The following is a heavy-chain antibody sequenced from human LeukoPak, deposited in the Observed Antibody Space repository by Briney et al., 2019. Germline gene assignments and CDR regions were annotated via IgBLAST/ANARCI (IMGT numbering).Heavy chain of an antibody. CDR2: INWNGGST. D-gene: IGHD3-10*01. CDR1: GFTFDDYG. V-gene: IGHV3-20*04. J-gene: IGHJ4*02. Sequence: GGSLRLSCAASGFTFDDYGMSWVRQAPGKGLEWVSGINWNGGSTGYADSVKGRFTISRDNAKNSLYLQMNSLRAEDTALHYCARDTSSSYGSGSDYWGQGTLVTVSS. CDR3: ARDTSSSYGSGSDY.